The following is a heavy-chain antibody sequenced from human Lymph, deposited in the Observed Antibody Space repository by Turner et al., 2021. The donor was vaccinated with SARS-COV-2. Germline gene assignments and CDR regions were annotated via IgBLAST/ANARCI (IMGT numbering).Heavy chain of an antibody. CDR1: GIIVRRNY. CDR2: IYSGGTT. D-gene: IGHD6-13*01. V-gene: IGHV3-53*02. J-gene: IGHJ6*02. CDR3: ARDLGTYGMDV. Sequence: EVQLVETGGGLIQPGGSLRRSCAASGIIVRRNYMNWVRQAPGKGLEWVSVIYSGGTTYYADSVKGRFTISRDNSKNTLYLQMNSLRVEDTAVYYCARDLGTYGMDVWGQGTTVTVSS.